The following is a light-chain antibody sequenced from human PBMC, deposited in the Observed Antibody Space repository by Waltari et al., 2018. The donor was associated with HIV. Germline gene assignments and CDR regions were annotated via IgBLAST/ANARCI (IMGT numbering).Light chain of an antibody. J-gene: IGKJ3*01. V-gene: IGKV1-39*01. CDR1: QTVINK. Sequence: DIQMTQSPSSLSASVGDSVTITCRASQTVINKVNWYQQKPGNAPKVLIFDSSTLQSGVPSRFSGSGSGTDFTLTISSLQPDDFASYFCQQSYRTPLTFGPGTKVDIK. CDR2: DSS. CDR3: QQSYRTPLT.